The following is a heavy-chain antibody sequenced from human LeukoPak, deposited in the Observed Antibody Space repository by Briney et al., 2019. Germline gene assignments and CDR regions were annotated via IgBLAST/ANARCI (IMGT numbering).Heavy chain of an antibody. J-gene: IGHJ4*02. Sequence: GSLRLSCAASGFTFSSYNMNWVRQAPGKGLEWVSSISSSSSYIYYADSVKGRFTISRDNSKNTLYLQMNSLRAEDTAVYYCASSQGTYYDFWSGYLPFDYWGQGTLVTVSS. CDR1: GFTFSSYN. D-gene: IGHD3-3*01. V-gene: IGHV3-21*01. CDR2: ISSSSSYI. CDR3: ASSQGTYYDFWSGYLPFDY.